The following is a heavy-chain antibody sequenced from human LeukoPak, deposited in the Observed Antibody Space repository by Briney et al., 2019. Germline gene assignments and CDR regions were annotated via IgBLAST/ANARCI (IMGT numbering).Heavy chain of an antibody. V-gene: IGHV3-30-3*01. CDR3: ARDRNLPDIVVVPAAPKYYFDF. D-gene: IGHD2-2*01. CDR1: GFTFSSYA. CDR2: ISYDGSNK. J-gene: IGHJ4*02. Sequence: GGSLRLSCAAPGFTFSSYAMHWVRQAPGKGLDWVAVISYDGSNKYYADSVKGRFTISRDNSKNTLYLQMNSLRAEDTAVYYCARDRNLPDIVVVPAAPKYYFDFWGQGTLVTVSS.